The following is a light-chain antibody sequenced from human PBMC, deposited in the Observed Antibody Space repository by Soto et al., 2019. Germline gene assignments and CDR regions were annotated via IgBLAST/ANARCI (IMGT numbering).Light chain of an antibody. Sequence: EIVLTQSPDTLSLSPGERATLSCRASETVSGNYLAWYQQKPGQAPSLLIYGASSRATGIPDRFSGSGSGTDFALTISRLEPEDFAVYYCQQYATSPTWTFGQGTKVEIK. CDR2: GAS. V-gene: IGKV3-20*01. CDR1: ETVSGNY. CDR3: QQYATSPTWT. J-gene: IGKJ1*01.